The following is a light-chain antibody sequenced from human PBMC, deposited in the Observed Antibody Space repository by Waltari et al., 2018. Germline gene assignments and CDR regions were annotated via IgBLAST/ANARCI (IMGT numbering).Light chain of an antibody. V-gene: IGKV1-33*01. CDR1: QGISNW. CDR2: RAS. Sequence: DIQMTQSPSSLSASVGDRVTITCRASQGISNWLARYQQKPGKAPKVLIYRASNLETGVPSRFSGSGSGTDFTLTISSLQPEDIATYYCQQHDNSPPLTFGGGTKVEIK. J-gene: IGKJ4*01. CDR3: QQHDNSPPLT.